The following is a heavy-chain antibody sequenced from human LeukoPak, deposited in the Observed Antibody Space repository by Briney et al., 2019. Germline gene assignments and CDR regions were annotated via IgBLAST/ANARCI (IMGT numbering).Heavy chain of an antibody. CDR1: GGSISNYY. V-gene: IGHV4-59*12. Sequence: SETLSLTCTVSGGSISNYYWNWIRQPPGKGLEWIGHIYYSGYTSYNPSLKSRVTISIDTSKNQFSLKLSSVTAADTAVYYCARGSSSWLPYYMDVWGKGTTVTVSS. CDR2: IYYSGYT. D-gene: IGHD6-13*01. J-gene: IGHJ6*03. CDR3: ARGSSSWLPYYMDV.